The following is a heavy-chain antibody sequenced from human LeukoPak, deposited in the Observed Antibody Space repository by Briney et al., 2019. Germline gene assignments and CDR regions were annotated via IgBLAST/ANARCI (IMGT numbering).Heavy chain of an antibody. Sequence: SEALSLTCTVSGGSISSSSYYWDWIRQPPGKGLEWIGSIYYSGSTYYNPSLKSRVTISVDTSKNQFSLKLSSVTAADTAVYYCARVQRITIFGVVHNWFDPWGQGTLVTVSS. V-gene: IGHV4-39*07. CDR2: IYYSGST. CDR3: ARVQRITIFGVVHNWFDP. D-gene: IGHD3-3*01. CDR1: GGSISSSSYY. J-gene: IGHJ5*02.